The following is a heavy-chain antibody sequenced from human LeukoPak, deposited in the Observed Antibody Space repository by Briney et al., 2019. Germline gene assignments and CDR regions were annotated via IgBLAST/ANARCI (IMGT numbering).Heavy chain of an antibody. D-gene: IGHD6-13*01. CDR3: ARDCIAGYYYYGMDV. V-gene: IGHV3-7*01. CDR2: IKQDGSEK. J-gene: IGHJ6*02. CDR1: GFTFSSYW. Sequence: GGSLRFSCAASGFTFSSYWMSWVRQAPGKGLEWVANIKQDGSEKYYVDSVKGRFTISRDNAKNSLYLQMNSLRAEDTAVYYCARDCIAGYYYYGMDVWGQGTTVTVSS.